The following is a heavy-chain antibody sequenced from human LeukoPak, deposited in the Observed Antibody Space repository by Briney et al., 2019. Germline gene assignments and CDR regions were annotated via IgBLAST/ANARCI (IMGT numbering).Heavy chain of an antibody. CDR3: ARVPTVTFFDY. Sequence: SETLSLTCSVSSGSIISNNDYWGWIRQPPGKGLEWIATIHYSGSTYYNPSLKSRVTISVDTSKNQFSLKLSSVTAADTAVYYCARVPTVTFFDYWGQGTLVTVSS. V-gene: IGHV4-39*07. D-gene: IGHD4-17*01. J-gene: IGHJ4*02. CDR2: IHYSGST. CDR1: SGSIISNNDY.